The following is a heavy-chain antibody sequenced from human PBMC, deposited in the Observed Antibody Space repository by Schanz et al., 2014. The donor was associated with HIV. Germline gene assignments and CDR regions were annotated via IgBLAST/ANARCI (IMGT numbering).Heavy chain of an antibody. J-gene: IGHJ5*02. V-gene: IGHV1-8*01. Sequence: QLLLVQSGTEVKKPGASVKVSCKASGYTFSNFDINWVRQATGQGLEWMGWMNPNSGNTGYAQKFRGRVTMTRNTSTGTAYMELRRLRYADTAVYDCARGRREVSMIVLYWLDPWGQGTLVTVSS. CDR3: ARGRREVSMIVLYWLDP. CDR1: GYTFSNFD. CDR2: MNPNSGNT. D-gene: IGHD3-22*01.